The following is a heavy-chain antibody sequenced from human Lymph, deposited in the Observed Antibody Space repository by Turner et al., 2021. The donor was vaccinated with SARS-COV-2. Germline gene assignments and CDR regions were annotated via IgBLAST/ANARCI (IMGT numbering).Heavy chain of an antibody. V-gene: IGHV1-69*10. J-gene: IGHJ3*02. CDR2: IIPILGIA. CDR1: GCTFSTYV. CDR3: ARRHSGNYDAFDI. D-gene: IGHD1-26*01. Sequence: QVQLVQSGAEVTKPGSSVTVSCKASGCTFSTYVISWVRQAPGQGLEWMGGIIPILGIANYAKKFQGRVTNTADKSTSTAYMGLSSLRSEDTAVYHCARRHSGNYDAFDIWGQGTMVTVSS.